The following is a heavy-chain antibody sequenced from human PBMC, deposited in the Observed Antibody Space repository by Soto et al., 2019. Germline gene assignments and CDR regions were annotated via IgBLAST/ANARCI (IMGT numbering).Heavy chain of an antibody. Sequence: PGESLKISCRGSGYSFTIYWIGWVRQMLGKGLEWMGIIYPGDSDTRYSPSFQGQVTISADKSISTAYLQWSSLKASDTAMYYCAGGGTDYYYGMDVWGQGTTVTVSS. V-gene: IGHV5-51*01. CDR1: GYSFTIYW. J-gene: IGHJ6*02. CDR3: AGGGTDYYYGMDV. CDR2: IYPGDSDT.